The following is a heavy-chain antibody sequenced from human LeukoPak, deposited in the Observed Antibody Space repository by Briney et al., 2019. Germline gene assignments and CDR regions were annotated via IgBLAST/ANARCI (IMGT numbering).Heavy chain of an antibody. J-gene: IGHJ4*02. CDR2: IHYSGRT. Sequence: SETLSLTCTASGGSITSTDYYWNWLRQRPGTGLEWIGYIHYSGRTSHNPSLKSRVTLSLDTSENQFSLRLTSATAADTAVYYCARRLTGLPATNHFDYWGQGILVTVSS. CDR3: ARRLTGLPATNHFDY. CDR1: GGSITSTDYY. V-gene: IGHV4-31*03. D-gene: IGHD2-15*01.